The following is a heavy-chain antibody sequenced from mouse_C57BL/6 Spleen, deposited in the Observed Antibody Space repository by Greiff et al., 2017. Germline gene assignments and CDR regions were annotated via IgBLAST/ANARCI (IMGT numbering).Heavy chain of an antibody. CDR3: ARGGSSGDYYAMDY. D-gene: IGHD3-2*02. J-gene: IGHJ4*01. Sequence: EVQRVESGGGLVKPGGSLKLSCAASGFTFGDYGMHWVRQAPEKGLEWVAYISSGSSTIYYADTVKGRFTISRDNAKNTLFLQMTSLRSEDTAMYYCARGGSSGDYYAMDYWGQGTSVTVSS. CDR1: GFTFGDYG. V-gene: IGHV5-17*01. CDR2: ISSGSSTI.